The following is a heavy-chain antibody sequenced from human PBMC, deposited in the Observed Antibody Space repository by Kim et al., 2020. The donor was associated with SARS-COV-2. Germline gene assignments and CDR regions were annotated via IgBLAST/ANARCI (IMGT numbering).Heavy chain of an antibody. Sequence: PSLKGRGTISGDTSNNQFSLKLSSVTAADTAVYYCARGGSGWWRGAFFDYWGQGTLVTVSS. D-gene: IGHD6-19*01. V-gene: IGHV4-34*01. CDR3: ARGGSGWWRGAFFDY. J-gene: IGHJ4*02.